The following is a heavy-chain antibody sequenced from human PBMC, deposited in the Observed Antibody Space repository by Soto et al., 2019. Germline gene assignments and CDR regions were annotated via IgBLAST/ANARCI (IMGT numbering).Heavy chain of an antibody. D-gene: IGHD2-15*01. CDR1: GFTFDDYA. V-gene: IGHV3-9*01. CDR2: ISWNSGSI. J-gene: IGHJ4*02. Sequence: GGSLRLSCAASGFTFDDYAMHWVRQAPGKGLEWVSGISWNSGSIGYADSVKGRFTISRDNAKNSLYLQMNSLRAEDTALYYCAKPAMIYCSGGSCHFDYWGQGTMVTVSS. CDR3: AKPAMIYCSGGSCHFDY.